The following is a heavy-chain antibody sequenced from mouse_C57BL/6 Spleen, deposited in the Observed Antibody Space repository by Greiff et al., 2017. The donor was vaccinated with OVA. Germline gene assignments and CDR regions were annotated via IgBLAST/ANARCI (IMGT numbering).Heavy chain of an antibody. CDR3: ARPGYRSRYWDFEG. Sequence: EVQVVESGAGLVKPGASLKLSCAASGFTFSDYGMHWVRQAPGKGLEWVAYISPGSSTTYYADKVKGRFTITRDNATNTPYLQMTRLRSEDSAMYYCARPGYRSRYWDFEGRGTGVTVT. CDR1: GFTFSDYG. J-gene: IGHJ1*03. CDR2: ISPGSSTT. D-gene: IGHD1-1*01. V-gene: IGHV5-17*01.